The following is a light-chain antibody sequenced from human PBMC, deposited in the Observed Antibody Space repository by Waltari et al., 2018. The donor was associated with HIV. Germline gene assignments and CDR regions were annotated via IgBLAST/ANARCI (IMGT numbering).Light chain of an antibody. V-gene: IGLV2-14*03. J-gene: IGLJ1*01. Sequence: QSALTQPASVFGSPGKSITISCTGHSSDVGGYNYVSWYQQHPGKAPKLMVYDVSNRPSGFSNRFSGSKSGNTASLTISGLQAEDEADYYCSSYTSSSTVFGTGTKVTVL. CDR1: SSDVGGYNY. CDR3: SSYTSSSTV. CDR2: DVS.